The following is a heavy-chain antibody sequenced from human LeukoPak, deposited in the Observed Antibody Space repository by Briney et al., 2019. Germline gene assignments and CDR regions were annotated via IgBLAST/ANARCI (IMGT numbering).Heavy chain of an antibody. V-gene: IGHV3-7*03. CDR2: IKQDGSEK. CDR3: AKEDTYYDFWSGYSTHYFDY. D-gene: IGHD3-3*01. Sequence: GGSLRLSCAASGFTFSSYWMSWVRQAPGKGLEWVANIKQDGSEKYYVDSVKGRFTISRDNAKNSLYLQMNSLRAEDTAVYYCAKEDTYYDFWSGYSTHYFDYWGQGTLVTVSS. J-gene: IGHJ4*02. CDR1: GFTFSSYW.